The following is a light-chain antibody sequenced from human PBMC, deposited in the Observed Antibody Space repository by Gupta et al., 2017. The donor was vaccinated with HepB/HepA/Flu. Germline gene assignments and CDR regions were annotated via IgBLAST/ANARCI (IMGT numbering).Light chain of an antibody. J-gene: IGLJ2*01. CDR3: CSYAGSSHVV. Sequence: QSALTPPASVSGSPGPSIPIGCTGNSSDVGRYNLVSWYQQHPGKALKLVIYEVSKRPSGVSNRFSGSKSGNTSSLTISGSQAEDEADYYGCSYAGSSHVVFGGGTKLTVL. CDR1: SSDVGRYNL. CDR2: EVS. V-gene: IGLV2-23*02.